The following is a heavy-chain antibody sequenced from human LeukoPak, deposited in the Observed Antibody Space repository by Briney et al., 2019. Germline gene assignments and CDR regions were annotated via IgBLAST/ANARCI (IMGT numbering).Heavy chain of an antibody. Sequence: GGSLRHSCAASGFIFSDYEMYWVRQAPGKGLVWVSRIISDGSTTNYADSVKDRFTISRDNAKNTVYLQMNSLRAEDTAVYYCARGNYGFDYWGQGTLVTVSS. CDR3: ARGNYGFDY. D-gene: IGHD3-10*01. V-gene: IGHV3-74*01. J-gene: IGHJ4*02. CDR1: GFIFSDYE. CDR2: IISDGSTT.